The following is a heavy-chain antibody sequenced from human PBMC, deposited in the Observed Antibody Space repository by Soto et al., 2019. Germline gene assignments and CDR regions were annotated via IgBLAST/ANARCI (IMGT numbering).Heavy chain of an antibody. D-gene: IGHD3-16*01. J-gene: IGHJ6*02. CDR3: AKGVYYDYVWGRSDYYGMDV. CDR1: GFTFSSYG. Sequence: QVQLVESGGGVVQPGRSLRLSCAASGFTFSSYGMHWVRQAPGKGLEWVAVISYDGSNKYYADSVKGRFTISRDNSKNTLYLQMNSLRAGDTAVYYCAKGVYYDYVWGRSDYYGMDVWGQGTTVTVSS. V-gene: IGHV3-30*18. CDR2: ISYDGSNK.